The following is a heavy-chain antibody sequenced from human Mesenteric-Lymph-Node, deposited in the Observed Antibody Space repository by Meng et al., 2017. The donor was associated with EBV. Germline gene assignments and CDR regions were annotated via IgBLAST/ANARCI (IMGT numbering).Heavy chain of an antibody. Sequence: QVQVGQSGAEVKKPGASVTLSCKASGDTFTSYTIHWVRKTPGQTLEWMGWINAGNGTKKYKQKLQARVTLSSDTSASTSYLELSSLRSEDTAVYYFATIPIYGGNGVGDYWGQGTLVTVSS. V-gene: IGHV1-3*01. CDR2: INAGNGTK. CDR3: ATIPIYGGNGVGDY. CDR1: GDTFTSYT. J-gene: IGHJ4*02. D-gene: IGHD4-23*01.